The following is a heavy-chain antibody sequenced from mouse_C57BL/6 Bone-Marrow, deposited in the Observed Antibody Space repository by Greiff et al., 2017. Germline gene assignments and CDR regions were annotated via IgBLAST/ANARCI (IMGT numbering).Heavy chain of an antibody. CDR2: IDPSDSYT. D-gene: IGHD1-1*01. J-gene: IGHJ2*01. V-gene: IGHV1-59*01. Sequence: QVQLQQPGAELVRPGTSVKLSCKASGYTFTSYWMHWVKQRPGQGLEWIGVIDPSDSYTNYNQKFKGKATLTVDTSSSTAYMQLNRLTSEDTAVYYGANSPDRYGSGGDCDYWGQGTTLTVSS. CDR3: ANSPDRYGSGGDCDY. CDR1: GYTFTSYW.